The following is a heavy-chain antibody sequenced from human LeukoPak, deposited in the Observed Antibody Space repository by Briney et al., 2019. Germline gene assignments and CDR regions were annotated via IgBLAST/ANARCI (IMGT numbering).Heavy chain of an antibody. V-gene: IGHV4-34*01. CDR3: ARERKFNWFDP. J-gene: IGHJ5*02. CDR2: INHSGST. Sequence: PSETLSLTCAVYGGSFSGYYRGWIRQPPGKGLEWIGEINHSGSTNYNPSLKSRVTISVDTSKNQFSLKLSSVTAADTAVYYCARERKFNWFDPWGQGTLVTVSS. CDR1: GGSFSGYY.